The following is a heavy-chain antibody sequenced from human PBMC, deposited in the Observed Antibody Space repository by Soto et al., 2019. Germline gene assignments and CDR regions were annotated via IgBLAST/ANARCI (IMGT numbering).Heavy chain of an antibody. Sequence: LRLSCAASGFTFSTYGMHWVRQAPGKGLEWVAIIWYDGSNKFYADSVKGRFTISRDNSKNTLYLQMNSLRAEDTAVYYCARVPETYCSGGSCYSGGIDYWGQGTLVTVSS. CDR3: ARVPETYCSGGSCYSGGIDY. CDR1: GFTFSTYG. V-gene: IGHV3-33*01. CDR2: IWYDGSNK. J-gene: IGHJ4*02. D-gene: IGHD2-15*01.